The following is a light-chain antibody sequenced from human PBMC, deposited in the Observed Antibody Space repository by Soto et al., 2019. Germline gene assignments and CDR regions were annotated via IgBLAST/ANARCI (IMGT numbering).Light chain of an antibody. CDR3: QSYDSSLSGVV. CDR2: GNS. CDR1: SSNIGAGYD. J-gene: IGLJ2*01. Sequence: QSFLTQPPSVSGAPGQRVTISCTGSSSNIGAGYDVHWYQQLPGTAPKLLIYGNSNRPSGVPDRFSGSKSGTSASLAITGLQAEDEADYYCQSYDSSLSGVVFGGGTKLTVL. V-gene: IGLV1-40*01.